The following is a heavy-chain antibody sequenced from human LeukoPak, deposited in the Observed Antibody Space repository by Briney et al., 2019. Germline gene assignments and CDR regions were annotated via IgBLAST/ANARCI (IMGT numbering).Heavy chain of an antibody. Sequence: ASVKVSCKASGYTFTSYYMHWVRQAPGQGLEWMGIINPSGGSTSYAQKFQGRVIMTRDTSTSTVYMELSSLRSEDTAVYYCARDSYYYDSSGYYYGGYWGQGTLVTVSS. CDR2: INPSGGST. D-gene: IGHD3-22*01. J-gene: IGHJ4*02. CDR1: GYTFTSYY. CDR3: ARDSYYYDSSGYYYGGY. V-gene: IGHV1-46*01.